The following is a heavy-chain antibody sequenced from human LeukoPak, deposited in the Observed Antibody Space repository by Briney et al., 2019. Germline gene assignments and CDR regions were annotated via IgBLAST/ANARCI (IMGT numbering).Heavy chain of an antibody. CDR1: GFTFSSYG. CDR2: IWYDGSNK. V-gene: IGHV3-33*08. CDR3: ARDAGYSYGYGTHFDY. Sequence: PGRSLRLSCVASGFTFSSYGMHWVRQAPGKGLEWVAVIWYDGSNKYYADSVKGRFTISRDNSKNTLYLQMNSLRAEDTAVYYCARDAGYSYGYGTHFDYWGQGTLVTVSS. D-gene: IGHD5-18*01. J-gene: IGHJ4*02.